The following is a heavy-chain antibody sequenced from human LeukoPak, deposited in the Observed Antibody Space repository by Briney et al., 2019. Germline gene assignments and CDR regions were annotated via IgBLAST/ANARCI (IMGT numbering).Heavy chain of an antibody. D-gene: IGHD4-11*01. CDR2: ISSSSSYI. Sequence: GGSLRLSCAASGFTFSSYSLNWVRQAPGKGLEWVSSISSSSSYIYYADSVKGRFTISRDNAKNSLYLQMNSLRSEDTAVYYCARWGHDYNFYYYYMDVWGKGPRSPSP. CDR1: GFTFSSYS. CDR3: ARWGHDYNFYYYYMDV. J-gene: IGHJ6*03. V-gene: IGHV3-21*04.